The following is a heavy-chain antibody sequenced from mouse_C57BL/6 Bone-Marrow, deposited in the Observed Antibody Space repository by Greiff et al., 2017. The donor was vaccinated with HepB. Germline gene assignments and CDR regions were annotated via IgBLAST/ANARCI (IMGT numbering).Heavy chain of an antibody. CDR3: ETLITTVDYYAMDY. CDR2: IDPNSGGT. V-gene: IGHV1-72*01. CDR1: GYTFTSYW. D-gene: IGHD1-1*01. Sequence: QVQLQQPGAELVKPGASVKLSCKASGYTFTSYWMHWVKQRPGRGLEWIGRIDPNSGGTKYNEKFKSKATLTVDKPSSTAYMQLSSLTSEDSAVYYCETLITTVDYYAMDYWGQGTSVTVSS. J-gene: IGHJ4*01.